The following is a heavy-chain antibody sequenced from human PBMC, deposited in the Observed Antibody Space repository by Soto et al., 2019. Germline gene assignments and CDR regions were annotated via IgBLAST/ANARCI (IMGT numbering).Heavy chain of an antibody. CDR2: IIPIFGTA. D-gene: IGHD3-22*01. Sequence: GASVKVSCKASGGTFSSYAISWVRQAPGQGLEWMGGIIPIFGTANYAQKFQGRVTITADESTSTAYMELSSLRSEDTAVYYCARGGVSSYYDSSGYSPREAFDIWGQGTMVTVSS. CDR1: GGTFSSYA. V-gene: IGHV1-69*13. J-gene: IGHJ3*02. CDR3: ARGGVSSYYDSSGYSPREAFDI.